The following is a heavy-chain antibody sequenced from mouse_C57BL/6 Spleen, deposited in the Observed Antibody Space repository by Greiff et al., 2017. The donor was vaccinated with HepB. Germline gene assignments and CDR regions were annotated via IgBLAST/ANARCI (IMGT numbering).Heavy chain of an antibody. Sequence: EVQRVESGGGLVQPGGSLSLSCAASGFTFTDYYMSWVRQPPGKALEWLGFIRNKANGYTTEYSASVKGRFTISRDNSQSILYLQMNALRAEDRATYYCARYIDYPFDYWGQGTTLTVSS. D-gene: IGHD2-4*01. V-gene: IGHV7-3*01. CDR2: IRNKANGYTT. CDR3: ARYIDYPFDY. CDR1: GFTFTDYY. J-gene: IGHJ2*01.